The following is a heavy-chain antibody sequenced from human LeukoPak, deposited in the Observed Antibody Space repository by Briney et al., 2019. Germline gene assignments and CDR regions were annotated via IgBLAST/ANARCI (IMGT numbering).Heavy chain of an antibody. D-gene: IGHD3-22*01. V-gene: IGHV1-46*01. Sequence: ASVKVSCKASGYTFTSYYMHWVRQAPGQGLEWMGIINPSGGSTSYAQKFQGRVTMTRDTSTSTVYMELSSLRSEDTAVYYCARDHDSSGYYPNYFDYWGQGTLVTVSS. CDR2: INPSGGST. J-gene: IGHJ4*02. CDR3: ARDHDSSGYYPNYFDY. CDR1: GYTFTSYY.